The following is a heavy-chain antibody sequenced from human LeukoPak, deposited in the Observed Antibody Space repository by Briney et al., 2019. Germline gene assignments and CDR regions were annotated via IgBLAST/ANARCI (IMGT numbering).Heavy chain of an antibody. CDR3: AKDPIWWNYFDY. CDR1: GFTFSSYA. Sequence: PGGSLRLSCAASGFTFSSYAMHWVRQAPGKGLEWVAVISYDGSNKHYADSVKGRFTISRDNSKNTLYLQMNSLRAEDTAVYYCAKDPIWWNYFDYWGQGTLVTVSS. J-gene: IGHJ4*02. V-gene: IGHV3-30*04. D-gene: IGHD2-8*02. CDR2: ISYDGSNK.